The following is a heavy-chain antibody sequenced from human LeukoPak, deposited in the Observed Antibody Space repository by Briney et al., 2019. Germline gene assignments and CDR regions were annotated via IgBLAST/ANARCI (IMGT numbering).Heavy chain of an antibody. D-gene: IGHD1-26*01. J-gene: IGHJ4*02. Sequence: SETLSLTCAVSGDSIGNSNWWSWVRQPPGKGLEWIGEVYHSGSTNYNPSLKSRVTISVDKSKNQFSLRLSSVTAADTAVYYCARAGGSYGFFDCWGQGTLVTVSS. V-gene: IGHV4-4*02. CDR3: ARAGGSYGFFDC. CDR1: GDSIGNSNW. CDR2: VYHSGST.